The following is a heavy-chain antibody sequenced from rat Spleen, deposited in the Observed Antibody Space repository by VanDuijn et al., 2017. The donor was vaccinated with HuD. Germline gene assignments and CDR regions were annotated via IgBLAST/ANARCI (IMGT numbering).Heavy chain of an antibody. V-gene: IGHV5-7*01. J-gene: IGHJ3*01. CDR1: GFTFSNYD. CDR2: ISYDGSST. D-gene: IGHD5-1*01. Sequence: EVQLVESGGDLVQPGRSMKLSCAASGFTFSNYDMAWVLQAPTKGLEWVATISYDGSSTYYRDSVKGRFTISRDNAKSTLYLQMDSLRSEDTATYYCARHETGMFAYWGQGTLVTVSS. CDR3: ARHETGMFAY.